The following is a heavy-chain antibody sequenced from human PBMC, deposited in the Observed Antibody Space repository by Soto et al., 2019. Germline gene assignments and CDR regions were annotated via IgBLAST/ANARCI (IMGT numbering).Heavy chain of an antibody. Sequence: SETLSLTCTVSGDSISSSNSHWGWTRQPPGKGLEYIGSVYYGGAIFYSGNIYYSPSLKSRVTISVDTSKNQLSLRLSSVTAADTGVYYCVRYDRINMKPYSPEGFHIWGQGTMVTVSS. V-gene: IGHV4-39*01. CDR3: VRYDRINMKPYSPEGFHI. CDR1: GDSISSSNSH. J-gene: IGHJ3*02. CDR2: VYYGGAIFYSGNI. D-gene: IGHD3-3*02.